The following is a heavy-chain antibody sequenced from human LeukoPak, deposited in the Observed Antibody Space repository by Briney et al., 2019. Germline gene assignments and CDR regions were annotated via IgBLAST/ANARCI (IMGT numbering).Heavy chain of an antibody. CDR1: GFTFSSYG. CDR3: AKDRRIVAVGPRRTIKNWLDP. Sequence: PGGSLKLSCAASGFTFSSYGMHWVRQAPGKGLEWVAFIRYDGSNKYYADSVKGRFTISRDNSKNTLYLQMKSLRAEDTAVYYCAKDRRIVAVGPRRTIKNWLDPWGQGTLVTVSS. CDR2: IRYDGSNK. D-gene: IGHD6-13*01. V-gene: IGHV3-30*02. J-gene: IGHJ5*02.